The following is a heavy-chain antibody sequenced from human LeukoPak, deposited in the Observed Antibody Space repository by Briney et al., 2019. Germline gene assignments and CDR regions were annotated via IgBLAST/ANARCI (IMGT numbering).Heavy chain of an antibody. Sequence: PGGSLRLSCAASGFTFSSYAMSWVRQAPGKGLEWVSVISGSGGSTYYADSVKGRFTISRDNSKNTLYLQMNSLRAEDTAVYYCATHLGGYCSGGSCYRSYGMDVWGQGTTVTVSS. V-gene: IGHV3-23*01. CDR3: ATHLGGYCSGGSCYRSYGMDV. CDR2: ISGSGGST. CDR1: GFTFSSYA. J-gene: IGHJ6*02. D-gene: IGHD2-15*01.